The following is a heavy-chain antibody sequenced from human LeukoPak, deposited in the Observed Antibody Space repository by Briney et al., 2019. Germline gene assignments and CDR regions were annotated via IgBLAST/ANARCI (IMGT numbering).Heavy chain of an antibody. CDR2: ISLTGRT. J-gene: IGHJ4*02. Sequence: SETLSLTCGVSGGSTTSTNWWSWVRQPPRQGLERLGEISLTGRTNYNPSLIGRVIMSLDESRNQLSLTLTSVTAADTAMYYCTRESGPYCPFGYWGQGTLVVVPS. CDR3: TRESGPYCPFGY. CDR1: GGSTTSTNW. D-gene: IGHD1-26*01. V-gene: IGHV4-4*02.